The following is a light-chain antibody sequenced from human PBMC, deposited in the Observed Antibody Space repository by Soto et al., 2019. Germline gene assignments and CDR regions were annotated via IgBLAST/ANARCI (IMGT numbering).Light chain of an antibody. V-gene: IGKV3-20*01. Sequence: EILLTQAPGTLSLSPGDSATLSCRASQIVSGSYLAWYQQKPGQAPRLVIYHASSRATGIPDMFSGSGAGADFTLTSSRLEPEDFAVFFCQHYARLPITFGQGTRLEIK. J-gene: IGKJ5*01. CDR1: QIVSGSY. CDR2: HAS. CDR3: QHYARLPIT.